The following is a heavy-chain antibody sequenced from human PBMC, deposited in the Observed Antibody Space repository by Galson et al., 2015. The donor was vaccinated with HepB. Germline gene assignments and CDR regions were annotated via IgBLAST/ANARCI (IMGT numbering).Heavy chain of an antibody. CDR1: RFTFNNYG. Sequence: FLRLSCAASRFTFNNYGFHWVRQAPGRGLEWVAFISYDGSGKFYGDSVRGRFTISRDNSKNTLFLQMNSLRGEDTAVYFCAGQYYDVLTGYSNGMDVWGQGTTVTVSS. J-gene: IGHJ6*02. CDR2: ISYDGSGK. V-gene: IGHV3-33*01. CDR3: AGQYYDVLTGYSNGMDV. D-gene: IGHD3-9*01.